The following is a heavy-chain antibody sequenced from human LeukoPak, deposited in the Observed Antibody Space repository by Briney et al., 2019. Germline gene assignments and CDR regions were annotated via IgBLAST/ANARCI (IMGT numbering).Heavy chain of an antibody. D-gene: IGHD5-24*01. J-gene: IGHJ4*02. CDR2: ISYDGSNK. Sequence: GGSLRLSCAASGFTFSSYAMHWVRQAPGKGLEWVAVISYDGSNKYYADSVKGRITISRDNSKNTVFLQMNNLRTEDTAVYFCARPSPPGDGYNPPDYWGQGTLVTVSS. CDR1: GFTFSSYA. V-gene: IGHV3-30-3*01. CDR3: ARPSPPGDGYNPPDY.